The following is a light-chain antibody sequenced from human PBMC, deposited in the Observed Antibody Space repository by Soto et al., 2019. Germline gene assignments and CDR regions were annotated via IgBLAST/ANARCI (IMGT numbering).Light chain of an antibody. V-gene: IGLV1-40*01. J-gene: IGLJ1*01. CDR1: SSNIGAGYD. CDR3: QSYDSSLRV. Sequence: QSVLTQPPSVSGAPGQRVTISCTGSSSNIGAGYDVHWYQQLPGTAPKLLIYGNSNRPSGVPERFSGSKSGTSASLAITGLQAEDEADYYCQSYDSSLRVFGTGTKVTVL. CDR2: GNS.